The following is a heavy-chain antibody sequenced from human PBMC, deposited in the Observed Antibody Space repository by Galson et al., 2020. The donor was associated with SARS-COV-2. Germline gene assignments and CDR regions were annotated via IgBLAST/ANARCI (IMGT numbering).Heavy chain of an antibody. J-gene: IGHJ6*03. CDR1: GGSFSGYY. CDR3: ASKRGDYHGSGSYRHPLYYMDV. D-gene: IGHD3-10*01. CDR2: INHSGST. Sequence: SETLSLTCAVYGGSFSGYYWSWVRQPPGKGLGWIGEINHSGSTNYNPSLKRRVTISVDTSKIQYSLKLSPVTAAGTAVYYCASKRGDYHGSGSYRHPLYYMDVWGKGTTVTVSS. V-gene: IGHV4-34*01.